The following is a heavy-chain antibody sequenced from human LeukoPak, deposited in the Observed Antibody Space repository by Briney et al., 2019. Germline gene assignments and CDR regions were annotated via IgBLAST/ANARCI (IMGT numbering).Heavy chain of an antibody. CDR3: ARDQTYYDSSGYSLYAFDI. Sequence: SEALSLTCTVSGGSISSYYWSWIRQPAGKGLEWIGRIYASGSTNYNPSLKSRVTMSVDTSKNQFSLKLSSVTAADTAVYYCARDQTYYDSSGYSLYAFDIWGQGAMVTVSS. D-gene: IGHD3-22*01. CDR1: GGSISSYY. J-gene: IGHJ3*02. CDR2: IYASGST. V-gene: IGHV4-4*07.